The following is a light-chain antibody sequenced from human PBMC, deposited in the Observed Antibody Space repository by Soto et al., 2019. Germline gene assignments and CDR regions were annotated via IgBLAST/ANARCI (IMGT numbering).Light chain of an antibody. CDR1: SSDVGGYNY. J-gene: IGLJ2*01. CDR3: TSYTSSSTLVV. Sequence: QSALTQPASVSGSPGQSITISCTGTSSDVGGYNYVSWYQQHPGKAPKLMIYDVSNRPSGVSNRFSGSKSANTASLTISGLQAEDEADYYCTSYTSSSTLVVFVGGTQLTVL. V-gene: IGLV2-14*01. CDR2: DVS.